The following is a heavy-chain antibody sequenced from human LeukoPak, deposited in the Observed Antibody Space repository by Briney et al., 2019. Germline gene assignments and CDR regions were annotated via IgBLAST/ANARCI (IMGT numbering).Heavy chain of an antibody. CDR2: IKPDRGAT. CDR1: GYSFTVHY. V-gene: IGHV1-2*02. CDR3: ARDHDYGPDY. D-gene: IGHD4/OR15-4a*01. Sequence: ASVKVSCKTSGYSFTVHYLHWLRQAPGQGLEWMGWIKPDRGATTFAQNFQGRVTMTSDTSINTAYMELSSLTSDDTAMYYCARDHDYGPDYWGQGTLVTVSA. J-gene: IGHJ4*02.